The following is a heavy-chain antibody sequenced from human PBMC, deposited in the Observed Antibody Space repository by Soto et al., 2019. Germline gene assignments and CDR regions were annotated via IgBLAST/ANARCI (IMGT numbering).Heavy chain of an antibody. CDR2: ISGSGGST. V-gene: IGHV3-23*01. Sequence: GGSLRLSCAASGFTFSSYAMSWVRQAPGKGLEWVSAISGSGGSTYYADSVKGRFTISSDNSKNTLYLQMNSLRAEDTAVYYCAKSSSLYYYYGMDVWGQGTTVTVSS. CDR3: AKSSSLYYYYGMDV. CDR1: GFTFSSYA. J-gene: IGHJ6*02. D-gene: IGHD6-13*01.